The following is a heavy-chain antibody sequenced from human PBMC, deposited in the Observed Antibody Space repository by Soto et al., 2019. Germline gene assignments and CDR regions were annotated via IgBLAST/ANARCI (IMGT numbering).Heavy chain of an antibody. V-gene: IGHV4-34*01. CDR3: ARETIRGSSWYDY. D-gene: IGHD6-13*01. CDR2: INHSGST. Sequence: SEPLSLTCAVYGGSFSGYYWSWIRQPPGKGLEWIGEINHSGSTNYNPSLKSRVTISVDTSKNQFSLKLSSVTAADTAVYYCARETIRGSSWYDYWGQGTLVTVSS. J-gene: IGHJ4*02. CDR1: GGSFSGYY.